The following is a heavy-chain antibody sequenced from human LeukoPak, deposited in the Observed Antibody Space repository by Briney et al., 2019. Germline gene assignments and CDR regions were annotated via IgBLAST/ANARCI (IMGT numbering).Heavy chain of an antibody. Sequence: SGTLSLTCAVSGGSISSSNWWSWVRQRPGKGLEWIGEIYHSGSTNYNPSLKSRVTISVDKSKNQFSLKPSSVTAADTAVYYCANPQDRSGRGGAFDIWGQGTMVTVSS. CDR1: GGSISSSNW. J-gene: IGHJ3*02. D-gene: IGHD1-14*01. CDR3: ANPQDRSGRGGAFDI. CDR2: IYHSGST. V-gene: IGHV4-4*02.